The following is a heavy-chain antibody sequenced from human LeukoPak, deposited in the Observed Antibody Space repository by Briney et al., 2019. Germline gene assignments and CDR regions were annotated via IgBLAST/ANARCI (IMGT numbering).Heavy chain of an antibody. J-gene: IGHJ4*02. CDR1: GGSISSSSYY. CDR2: IYYSGST. D-gene: IGHD3-3*01. V-gene: IGHV4-39*01. Sequence: SETLSLTCTVSGGSISSSSYYWGWIRQSPGKGLEWIGSIYYSGSTYYNPSLKSRVTISVDTSKNQFSLKLSSVTAADTAVYYYARHWRSPITIFGVVDYFDYWGQGTLVTVSS. CDR3: ARHWRSPITIFGVVDYFDY.